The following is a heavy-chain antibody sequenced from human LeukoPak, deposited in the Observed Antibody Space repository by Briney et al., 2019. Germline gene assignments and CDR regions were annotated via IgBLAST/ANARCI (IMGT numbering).Heavy chain of an antibody. CDR1: GFTSRSYW. J-gene: IGHJ4*02. V-gene: IGHV3-7*01. CDR2: INQAGSEQ. Sequence: GGSLRLSCAAYGFTSRSYWMSWVRQAPGKGLEWVANINQAGSEQYYVDSVKGRFTISRDDAKNSLYVQMNSLREEDAAVYYCARVGYSGWNLEYWGQGTLVTVSS. CDR3: ARVGYSGWNLEY. D-gene: IGHD5-12*01.